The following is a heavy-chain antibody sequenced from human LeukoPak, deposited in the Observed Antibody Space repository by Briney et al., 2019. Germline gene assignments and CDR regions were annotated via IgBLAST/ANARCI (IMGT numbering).Heavy chain of an antibody. CDR3: TMDLTGWDDY. J-gene: IGHJ4*02. CDR2: INPESTTT. Sequence: GSLRLSCAASGFTFSSYWMHWVRQAPGKGLVWVSRINPESTTTSYADSVKGRFTISRDNARNTLYLQMNSLRVEDTAVYFCTMDLTGWDDYWGQGSLVTVSS. V-gene: IGHV3-74*01. CDR1: GFTFSSYW. D-gene: IGHD6-19*01.